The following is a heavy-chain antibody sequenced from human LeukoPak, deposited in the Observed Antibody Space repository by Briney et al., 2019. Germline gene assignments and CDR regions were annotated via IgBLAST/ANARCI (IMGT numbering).Heavy chain of an antibody. J-gene: IGHJ4*02. CDR3: ARFSAGSPGDY. D-gene: IGHD1-26*01. V-gene: IGHV1-46*01. Sequence: ASVKVSCKAPGYTFTNYHMHWVRQAPGQGLGWMGIIDPSDGGTSYAQKFQGRVAMTRDMSTSTVYMELSNLRSEDTAVYYCARFSAGSPGDYWGQGTLVTVSS. CDR2: IDPSDGGT. CDR1: GYTFTNYH.